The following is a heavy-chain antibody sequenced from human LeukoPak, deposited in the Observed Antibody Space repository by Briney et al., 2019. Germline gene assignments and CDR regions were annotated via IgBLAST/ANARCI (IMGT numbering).Heavy chain of an antibody. CDR1: GGSISSNN. CDR2: ISVSGST. CDR3: AGQQKIDDPCDP. Sequence: PSQSLSLTCTLSGGSISSNNWGWVRQPPGKELEWNGYISVSGSTTYNPSLNSRVTISPDTSTKQFSLRLTAVTAADTAVYYFAGQQKIDDPCDPWGRGTLVSVSS. J-gene: IGHJ5*02. V-gene: IGHV4-59*08.